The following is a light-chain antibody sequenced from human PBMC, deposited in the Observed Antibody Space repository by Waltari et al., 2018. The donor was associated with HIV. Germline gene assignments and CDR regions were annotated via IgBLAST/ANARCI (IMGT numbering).Light chain of an antibody. CDR2: EGS. J-gene: IGLJ2*01. Sequence: QSALTQFAYVVGSPGQSSTIPGAGTCSDVGNYNPVSWYQQHPGKAPKLMIYEGSQLPSRVSNRFSGFKSGHEASLSLAGLQAEDDGDCYCFSYANSSTVFRVVTQVT. V-gene: IGLV2-23*01. CDR3: FSYANSSTV. CDR1: CSDVGNYNP.